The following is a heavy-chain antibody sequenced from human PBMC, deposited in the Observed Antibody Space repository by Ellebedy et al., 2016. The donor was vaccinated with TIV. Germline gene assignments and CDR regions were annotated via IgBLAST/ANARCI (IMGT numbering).Heavy chain of an antibody. J-gene: IGHJ4*02. CDR1: GFTVSSNY. D-gene: IGHD2-2*01. V-gene: IGHV3-66*01. CDR3: ARDRARYCSSTSCYGGYFDY. Sequence: GESLKISCAASGFTVSSNYMSWVRQAPGKGLEWVSVIYSGGSTYYADSVKGRFTISRDNSKNTLYLQMNSLRAEDTAVYYCARDRARYCSSTSCYGGYFDYWGQGTLVTVSS. CDR2: IYSGGST.